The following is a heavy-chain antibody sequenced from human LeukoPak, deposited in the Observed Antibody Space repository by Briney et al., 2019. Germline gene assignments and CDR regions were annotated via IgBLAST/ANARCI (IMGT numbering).Heavy chain of an antibody. CDR3: AKGSYYDSSGSFYFDY. J-gene: IGHJ4*02. CDR1: GFTFSSYA. V-gene: IGHV3-23*01. CDR2: ISGSGDNT. Sequence: GGSLRLSCAASGFTFSSYAMSWVRQAPGKGLEWVSGISGSGDNTYYADSVKGRFTISRDNSKNTLYVQVNSLGTEDTAAYYCAKGSYYDSSGSFYFDYWAREPWSPSPQ. D-gene: IGHD3-22*01.